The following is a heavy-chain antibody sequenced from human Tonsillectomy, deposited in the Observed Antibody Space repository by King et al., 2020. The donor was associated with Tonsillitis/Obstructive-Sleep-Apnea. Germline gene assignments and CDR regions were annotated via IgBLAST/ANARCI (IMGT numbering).Heavy chain of an antibody. CDR1: GFDFSRHT. J-gene: IGHJ4*02. D-gene: IGHD6-13*01. CDR2: ISGSGSSI. Sequence: EVHLVESGGGLVKPGGSLRLSCTASGFDFSRHTMHWVRQAPGKGLEWVSSISGSGSSIFSADSLKGRFTISRDNAKNSLYLQMSSLRAEDTALFYCARDSIGYSSSWYSLDSWGQGTMVTVSS. V-gene: IGHV3-21*01. CDR3: ARDSIGYSSSWYSLDS.